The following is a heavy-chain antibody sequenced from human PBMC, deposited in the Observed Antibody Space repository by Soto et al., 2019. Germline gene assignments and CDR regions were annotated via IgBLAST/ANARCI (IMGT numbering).Heavy chain of an antibody. V-gene: IGHV1-69*06. Sequence: GGSGKVYFKASGGPFSSYAVSFVRQAPGQGLEWMGGIIPIFGTANYAQKFQGRVTITADKSTSTAYMELSSLRSEDTAVYYCARQDPVEMATMAAAFDIWGQGTMVTVSS. CDR3: ARQDPVEMATMAAAFDI. CDR1: GGPFSSYA. J-gene: IGHJ3*02. CDR2: IIPIFGTA. D-gene: IGHD5-12*01.